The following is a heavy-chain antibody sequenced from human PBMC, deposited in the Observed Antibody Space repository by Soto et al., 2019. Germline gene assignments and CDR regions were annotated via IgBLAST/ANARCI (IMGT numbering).Heavy chain of an antibody. CDR2: IHPSGDTT. D-gene: IGHD3-16*01. V-gene: IGHV1-46*02. CDR3: AKDLWGSWTVDY. J-gene: IGHJ4*02. CDR1: GFTFQNYH. Sequence: QVQLVQSGAEVKEPGASVKVSCKASGFTFQNYHMHWVRQAPGQGLEWMGIIHPSGDTTTYAQNFQGRLAMTGDTSTSTASMELSSLTSEDNAVYYCAKDLWGSWTVDYWGQGTLITVSS.